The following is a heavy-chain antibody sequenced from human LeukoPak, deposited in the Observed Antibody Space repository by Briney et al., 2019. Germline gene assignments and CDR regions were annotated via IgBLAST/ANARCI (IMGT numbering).Heavy chain of an antibody. D-gene: IGHD3-22*01. CDR2: INPNSGGT. CDR1: GYTFTGYY. V-gene: IGHV1-2*02. Sequence: ASVKVSCKASGYTFTGYYMHWVRQAPGQGLEWMGWINPNSGGTNYAQKFQGRVTMTRDTSISTAYMELSRLRSDDTAVYYCAKDQAYYDSSAFDYWGQGTLVTVSS. J-gene: IGHJ4*02. CDR3: AKDQAYYDSSAFDY.